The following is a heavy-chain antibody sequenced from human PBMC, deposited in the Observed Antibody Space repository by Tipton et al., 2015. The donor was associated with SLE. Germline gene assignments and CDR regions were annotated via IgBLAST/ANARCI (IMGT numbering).Heavy chain of an antibody. D-gene: IGHD5-18*01. J-gene: IGHJ4*02. CDR1: GGSISSYY. CDR3: ARGARGNSYGSDEDFDY. Sequence: TLSLTCTVSGGSISSYYWSWIRQPPGKGLEWIGYIYYSGSTNYNPSLKSRVTISVDTSKNQFSLKLSSVTAADTAVYYCARGARGNSYGSDEDFDYWGQGTLVTVSS. CDR2: IYYSGST. V-gene: IGHV4-59*01.